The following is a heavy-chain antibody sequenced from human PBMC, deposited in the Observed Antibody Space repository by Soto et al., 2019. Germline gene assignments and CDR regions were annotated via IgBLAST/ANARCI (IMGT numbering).Heavy chain of an antibody. CDR2: IYSGGST. J-gene: IGHJ3*02. CDR1: GFTVTSEY. CDR3: ARDLHLGPYGSGWYTDAFDI. D-gene: IGHD6-19*01. V-gene: IGHV3-66*01. Sequence: GGSLRLSCAASGFTVTSEYMNWVRQAPGKGLEWVSVIYSGGSTYFADSVKGRFTISRDNSKNTLYLQMNSLRAEDTAVYYCARDLHLGPYGSGWYTDAFDIWGQGTMVTVSS.